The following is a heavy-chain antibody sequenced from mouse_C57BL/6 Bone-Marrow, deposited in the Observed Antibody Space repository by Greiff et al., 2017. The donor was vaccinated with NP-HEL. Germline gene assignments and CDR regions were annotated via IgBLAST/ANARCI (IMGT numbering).Heavy chain of an antibody. CDR3: SEDSAVYYCAWIRRGGLGPWFAY. J-gene: IGHJ3*01. V-gene: IGHV1-87*01. D-gene: IGHD3-1*01. Sequence: QVHVKQSGPELARPWASVKISCQAFYTFSRRVHFAIRDTNYWMQWVKQRPGQGLEWIGAIYPGNGDTSYNQKFKGKATLTADKSSSTAYMQLSSLTSEDSAVYYCAWIRRGGLGPWFAYWGQGTLVTVSA. CDR1: YTFSRRVH. CDR2: GQGLEWIG.